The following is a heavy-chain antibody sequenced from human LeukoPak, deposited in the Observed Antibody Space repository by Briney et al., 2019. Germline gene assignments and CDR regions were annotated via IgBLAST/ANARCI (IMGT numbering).Heavy chain of an antibody. D-gene: IGHD3-22*01. CDR1: GGSISSHY. CDR3: ARVNYYNSSGYYPAYYYYYMDV. J-gene: IGHJ6*03. V-gene: IGHV4-59*11. CDR2: IYYSGST. Sequence: SETLSLTCTVSGGSISSHYWSWIRQPPGKGLEWIGYIYYSGSTNYNPSLKSRVTISVDTSKNQFSLKLSSVTAADTAVYYCARVNYYNSSGYYPAYYYYYMDVWGKGTTVTVSS.